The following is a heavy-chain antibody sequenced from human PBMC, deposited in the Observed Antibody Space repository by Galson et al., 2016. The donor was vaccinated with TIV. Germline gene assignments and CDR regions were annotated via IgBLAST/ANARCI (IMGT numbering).Heavy chain of an antibody. CDR3: ARGHRIRNDFWGGYLVFPTDY. V-gene: IGHV3-53*01. D-gene: IGHD3-3*01. J-gene: IGHJ4*02. CDR2: LYSGGAT. Sequence: FITNFMSWVRQAPGKGLEWVAILYSGGATYYADSVEGRFTVSRDTSKNLFYLQMKSLRVDDTAVYYCARGHRIRNDFWGGYLVFPTDYWGQGTLVTVSS. CDR1: FITNF.